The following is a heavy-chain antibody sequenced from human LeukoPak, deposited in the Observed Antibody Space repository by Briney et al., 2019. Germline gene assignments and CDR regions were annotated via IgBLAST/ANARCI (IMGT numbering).Heavy chain of an antibody. Sequence: ASVKVSCKASGYTFTSYYMHWVRQAPGQGLEWMGIINPSGGSTSYAQKFQGRVTMTRDMSTSTVYMELSSLRSDDTAVYYCARAPLAYCGGDCYWNFDYWGQGTLVTVSS. CDR1: GYTFTSYY. V-gene: IGHV1-46*01. CDR3: ARAPLAYCGGDCYWNFDY. CDR2: INPSGGST. J-gene: IGHJ4*02. D-gene: IGHD2-21*02.